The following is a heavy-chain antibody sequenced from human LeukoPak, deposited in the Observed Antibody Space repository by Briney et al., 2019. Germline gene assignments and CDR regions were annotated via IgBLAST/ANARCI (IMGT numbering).Heavy chain of an antibody. CDR2: IKQDGSEK. Sequence: GGSLRLSCAASGFTVSSNYMSWVRQAPGKGLEWVANIKQDGSEKYYVDSVKGRFTISRDNAKNSLYLQMNSLRAEDTAVYYCARVNDGYSYGYSTDYWGQGTLVTVSS. CDR3: ARVNDGYSYGYSTDY. J-gene: IGHJ4*02. V-gene: IGHV3-7*01. D-gene: IGHD5-18*01. CDR1: GFTVSSNY.